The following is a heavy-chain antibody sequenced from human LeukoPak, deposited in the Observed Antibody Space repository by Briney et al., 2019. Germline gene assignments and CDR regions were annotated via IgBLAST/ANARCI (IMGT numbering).Heavy chain of an antibody. V-gene: IGHV4-59*11. CDR1: GGSINSHY. J-gene: IGHJ5*02. CDR3: AREESMVRGVSWFDP. CDR2: ISYSGST. D-gene: IGHD3-10*01. Sequence: PSETLSLTCSVSGGSINSHYWSWIRQPPGKGLEWIGYISYSGSTDYNPSLKSRVTISIDTSNNQFSLRLTSVTAADTAVYYCAREESMVRGVSWFDPWGQGILVTVSP.